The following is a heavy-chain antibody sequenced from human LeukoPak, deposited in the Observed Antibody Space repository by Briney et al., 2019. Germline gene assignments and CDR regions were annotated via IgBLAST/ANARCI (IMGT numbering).Heavy chain of an antibody. CDR1: GGSISSYY. J-gene: IGHJ4*02. V-gene: IGHV4-59*01. D-gene: IGHD6-19*01. CDR2: IYYSGST. Sequence: SETLSLTCTVSGGSISSYYWSWIRQPPGKGLEWIGYIYYSGSTNYNPSLKSRVTISVDTSKNQFSLKLSSVTAADTAVYYCARNSGWYEASTDYWGQGTLVTVSS. CDR3: ARNSGWYEASTDY.